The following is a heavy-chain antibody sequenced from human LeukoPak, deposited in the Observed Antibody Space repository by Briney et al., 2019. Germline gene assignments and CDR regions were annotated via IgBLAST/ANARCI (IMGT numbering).Heavy chain of an antibody. J-gene: IGHJ5*02. CDR1: GFTVSSNY. CDR2: IYSGGST. CDR3: AKDAGYSSSWYMFDP. D-gene: IGHD6-13*01. V-gene: IGHV3-53*01. Sequence: GGSLRLSCAASGFTVSSNYMSWVRQAPGKGLEWVSVIYSGGSTYYADSVKGRFTISRDNSKNTLYLQMNSLRAEDTAVYYCAKDAGYSSSWYMFDPWGQGTLVTVSS.